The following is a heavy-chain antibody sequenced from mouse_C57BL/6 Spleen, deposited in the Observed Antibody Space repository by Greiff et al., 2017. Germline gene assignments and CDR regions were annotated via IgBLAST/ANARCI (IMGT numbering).Heavy chain of an antibody. Sequence: QVQLQQSGAELARPGASVKLSCKASGYTFTSYGLSWVKQRTGQGLEWIGEIYPRSGNTYYNEKFKGKATLTADKSSSTAYMELRSLTSEDSAVYFCARDLGREYFDVWGTGTTVTVSS. V-gene: IGHV1-81*01. J-gene: IGHJ1*03. CDR1: GYTFTSYG. CDR3: ARDLGREYFDV. D-gene: IGHD4-1*01. CDR2: IYPRSGNT.